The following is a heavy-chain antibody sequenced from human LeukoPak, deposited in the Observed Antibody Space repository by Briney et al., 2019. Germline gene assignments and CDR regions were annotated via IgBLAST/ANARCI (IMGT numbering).Heavy chain of an antibody. CDR1: GYTFTSYD. CDR3: AREGLPIAYYFDY. J-gene: IGHJ4*02. Sequence: ASVKVSCKASGYTFTSYDINWVRQATEQGLEWMGWMNPNSGNTGYAQKFQGRVTMTRNTSISTAYMELSSLRSEDTAVYYCAREGLPIAYYFDYWGQGTLVTVSS. V-gene: IGHV1-8*01. CDR2: MNPNSGNT. D-gene: IGHD2-21*01.